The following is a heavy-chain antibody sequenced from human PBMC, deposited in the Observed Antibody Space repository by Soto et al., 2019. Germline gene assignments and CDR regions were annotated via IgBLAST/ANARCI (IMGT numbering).Heavy chain of an antibody. CDR2: INHSGST. J-gene: IGHJ5*02. D-gene: IGHD4-17*01. CDR3: ARGRVLYGDYGWFDP. Sequence: SETLSLTCAVYGGSFSGYYWSWIRQPPGKGLEWIGEINHSGSTNYNPSLKSRVTISVDTSKNQFSLKLCSVTAADTAVYYCARGRVLYGDYGWFDPWGQGTLVTVSS. CDR1: GGSFSGYY. V-gene: IGHV4-34*01.